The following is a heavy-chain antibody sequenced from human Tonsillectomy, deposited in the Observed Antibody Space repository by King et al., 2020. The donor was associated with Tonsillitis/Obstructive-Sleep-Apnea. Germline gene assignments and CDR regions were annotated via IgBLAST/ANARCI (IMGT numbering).Heavy chain of an antibody. CDR1: GFTFNMYG. D-gene: IGHD2-2*01. V-gene: IGHV3-30*18. CDR2: TSYDGSNK. Sequence: VQLVESGGGVVQPGRYLRLSCAASGFTFNMYGMHWVRQAPGKGLEWVAVTSYDGSNKYYTDSVKGRFTISRDNSKNTLYLQMNSLRTEDTAVYYCAKDEMQLCSSTSCYLIDYWGLGTLVTVSS. CDR3: AKDEMQLCSSTSCYLIDY. J-gene: IGHJ4*02.